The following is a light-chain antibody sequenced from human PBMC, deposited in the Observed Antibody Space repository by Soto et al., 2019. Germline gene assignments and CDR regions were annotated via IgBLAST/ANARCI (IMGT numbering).Light chain of an antibody. CDR1: QGIGNY. Sequence: DMQMTQSPSSLSASVGDRVTITSRASQGIGNYLAWYQQKPGKVPKVLIYGASTLQSGVPSRFSGSGSGTDFTLTISSLQPEDVATYYCQRYNIAPRTFGQGTKVEIK. CDR3: QRYNIAPRT. J-gene: IGKJ1*01. V-gene: IGKV1-27*01. CDR2: GAS.